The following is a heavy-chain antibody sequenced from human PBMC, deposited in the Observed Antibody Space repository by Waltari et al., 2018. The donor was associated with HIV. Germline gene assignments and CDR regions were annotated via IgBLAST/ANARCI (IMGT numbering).Heavy chain of an antibody. D-gene: IGHD6-6*01. J-gene: IGHJ4*02. CDR2: TSASGGTT. CDR1: GFTFSSYA. V-gene: IGHV3-23*01. Sequence: EVQLLESGGGLVQPGGSLGLSCAASGFTFSSYAMSWVRQTPGKGLEWVSSTSASGGTTYYADSVKGRFTISRDNSMNTLYLQMNSLRAEDTAMYYCAKEDSSSSDPHYFDYWGQGTLVTVSS. CDR3: AKEDSSSSDPHYFDY.